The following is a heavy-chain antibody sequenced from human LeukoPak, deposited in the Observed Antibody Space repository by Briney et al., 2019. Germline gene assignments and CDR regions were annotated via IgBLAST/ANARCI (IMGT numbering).Heavy chain of an antibody. CDR1: GFTFSSYE. Sequence: PGGSLRLSCAASGFTFSSYEMNWVRQAPGKGLEWVSYISSSGSTIYYADSVKGRFTISRDNAKNSLYLQMNSLRAEDTALYYCARDRRRIVVVPAANDYWGQGTLVTVSS. CDR2: ISSSGSTI. CDR3: ARDRRRIVVVPAANDY. V-gene: IGHV3-48*03. D-gene: IGHD2-2*01. J-gene: IGHJ4*02.